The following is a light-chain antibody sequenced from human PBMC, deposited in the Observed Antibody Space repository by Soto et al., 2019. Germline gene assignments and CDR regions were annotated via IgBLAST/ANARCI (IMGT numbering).Light chain of an antibody. CDR2: TND. V-gene: IGLV1-44*01. CDR3: LSWDDNLAAVV. Sequence: QTLLAQPPSESVTPGQRVTISCSGSSSNIGRNTVNWYQQLPGTAPKLLIYTNDQLPSCVPDRSSDSRSGTSASLAISGLQFEEEADYHCLSWDDNLAAVVFGAGTKVTV. CDR1: SSNIGRNT. J-gene: IGLJ1*01.